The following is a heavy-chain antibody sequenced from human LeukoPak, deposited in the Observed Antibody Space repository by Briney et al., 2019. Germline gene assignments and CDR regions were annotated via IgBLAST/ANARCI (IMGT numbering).Heavy chain of an antibody. J-gene: IGHJ4*02. D-gene: IGHD1-26*01. Sequence: AGGSLRLSCVASGFTFTGHSMHGVRHSPGKGLEWVAVVAHDEKTIFYADSLKGRFTVSRDNSKNTVYLQMNSVRHEDTDVYYCAREKQSGGTPFDYWGQGSLVTVSS. CDR2: VAHDEKTI. V-gene: IGHV3-30*04. CDR1: GFTFTGHS. CDR3: AREKQSGGTPFDY.